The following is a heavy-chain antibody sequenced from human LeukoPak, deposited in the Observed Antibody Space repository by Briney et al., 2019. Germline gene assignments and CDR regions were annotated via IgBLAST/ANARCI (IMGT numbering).Heavy chain of an antibody. CDR1: GYTFTSYG. CDR2: MNPNSGNT. CDR3: ARSLSSSIASLHYFDY. J-gene: IGHJ4*02. V-gene: IGHV1-8*03. D-gene: IGHD6-6*01. Sequence: ASVKVSCKASGYTFTSYGISWVRQAPGQGLEWMGWMNPNSGNTGYAQKFQGRVTITRNTSISTAYMELSSLRSEDTAVYYCARSLSSSIASLHYFDYWGQGTLVTVSS.